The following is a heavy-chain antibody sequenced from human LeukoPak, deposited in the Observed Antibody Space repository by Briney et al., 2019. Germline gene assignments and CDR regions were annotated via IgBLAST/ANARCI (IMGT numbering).Heavy chain of an antibody. CDR1: GGSFSGYY. Sequence: PSETLSLTCAVYGGSFSGYYWSWIRQPPGKGLEWIGEINHSGSTNYNPSLKSRVTISVDTSKNQFSLKLSSVTAADTAVYYCATSSIAARRPRGWFDPWGQGTLVTVSS. CDR2: INHSGST. V-gene: IGHV4-34*01. J-gene: IGHJ5*02. CDR3: ATSSIAARRPRGWFDP. D-gene: IGHD6-6*01.